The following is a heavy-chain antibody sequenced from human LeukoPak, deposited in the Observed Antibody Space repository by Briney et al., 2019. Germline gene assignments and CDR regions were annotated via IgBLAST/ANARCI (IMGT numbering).Heavy chain of an antibody. V-gene: IGHV4-59*01. CDR3: AKGAGPPWFHP. CDR1: GGSIRNYY. J-gene: IGHJ5*02. D-gene: IGHD6-19*01. CDR2: IYYSGST. Sequence: SETLSLTCTVSGGSIRNYYWSWIRQPPGKGLEWIGYIYYSGSTNYNPSLKSRVTISVDTSKHQSSLKLSSVTAADTAVYYCAKGAGPPWFHPWGQGTLVTVSS.